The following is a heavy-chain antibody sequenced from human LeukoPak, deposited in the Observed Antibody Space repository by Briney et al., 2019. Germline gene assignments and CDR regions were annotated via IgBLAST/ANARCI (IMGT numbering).Heavy chain of an antibody. V-gene: IGHV4-34*01. CDR1: GASFSRDY. CDR2: VNQSGST. J-gene: IGHJ4*02. D-gene: IGHD1-26*01. Sequence: SETLSLTCAVYGASFSRDYWSWIRQPPGKGLEWIGEVNQSGSTNYNPSLKSRVTISVDTSKNQFSLKLSSVTAADTAVYYCARGGVSVSEIPANHNTPFDYWGQGTLVTVSS. CDR3: ARGGVSVSEIPANHNTPFDY.